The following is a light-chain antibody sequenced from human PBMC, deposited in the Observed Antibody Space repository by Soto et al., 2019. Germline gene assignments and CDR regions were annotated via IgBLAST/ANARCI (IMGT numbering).Light chain of an antibody. Sequence: EIVLTQSPNTLSLSPGDRAALSCRASQTVRNNYVAWYQQKPGQAPKLLIYGASSRATDIPGRFSGSGSGTGFALTISRLEPDDFAVYYCKHYGGPVGYTFGQGTKLEIK. CDR1: QTVRNNY. J-gene: IGKJ2*01. CDR3: KHYGGPVGYT. CDR2: GAS. V-gene: IGKV3-20*01.